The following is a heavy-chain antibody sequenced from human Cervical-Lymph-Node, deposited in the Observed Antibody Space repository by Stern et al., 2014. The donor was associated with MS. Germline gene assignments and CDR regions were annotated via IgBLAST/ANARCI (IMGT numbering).Heavy chain of an antibody. D-gene: IGHD3-22*01. CDR2: ISTTCTTI. CDR1: GFTFGDYY. V-gene: IGHV3-11*01. Sequence: VQLVESGGGLVKPGGSLRLSCAASGFTFGDYYMTWIRQAPGKGLEGVSYISTTCTTIYYANSVKGRFTISRDNAKNSLYLQMNSLRADDTAVYYCARVTSDGSDTWGQGTLVTVSS. CDR3: ARVTSDGSDT. J-gene: IGHJ4*02.